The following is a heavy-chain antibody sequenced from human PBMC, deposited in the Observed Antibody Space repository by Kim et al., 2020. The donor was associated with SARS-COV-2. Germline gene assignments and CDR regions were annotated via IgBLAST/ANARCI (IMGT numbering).Heavy chain of an antibody. V-gene: IGHV1-2*02. J-gene: IGHJ4*02. CDR2: T. CDR3: ASEPPTTGGFDS. Sequence: TNYAKNFQARVTMTRDTSFTSAYMEVGSLRSDDTAVYYCASEPPTTGGFDSWGQGTLVTVSS. D-gene: IGHD1-1*01.